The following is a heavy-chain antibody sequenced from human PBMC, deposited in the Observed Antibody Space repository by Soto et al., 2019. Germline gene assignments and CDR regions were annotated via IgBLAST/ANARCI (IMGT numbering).Heavy chain of an antibody. J-gene: IGHJ1*01. CDR1: GFSLSTSGVG. D-gene: IGHD6-19*01. V-gene: IGHV2-5*02. Sequence: QITLKESGPTLVKPTQTLTLTCTFSGFSLSTSGVGVGWIRQPPGKALEWLALIYWDDDKRYSPSLKSRLTITMDTSKNQVVLTMTNMDPLDTATYYCEHRPDRSGWPLVLHWGQGTLVTVSS. CDR3: EHRPDRSGWPLVLH. CDR2: IYWDDDK.